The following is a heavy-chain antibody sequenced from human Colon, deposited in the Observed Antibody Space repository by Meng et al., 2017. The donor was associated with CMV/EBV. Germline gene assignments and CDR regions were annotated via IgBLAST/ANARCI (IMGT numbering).Heavy chain of an antibody. V-gene: IGHV3-30*02. CDR2: IRFDGSQQ. Sequence: QVHWWVLGGGVVQPGGSLRLSFVTSGFIFSNYSMQWVRQSPGKGLEWVAHIRFDGSQQFYVQSVKGRFTVSRHDPKNTLYLQMNDLRPEDTGVYYCATDHLWGMPNWGRGTLVTVSS. J-gene: IGHJ4*02. CDR3: ATDHLWGMPN. D-gene: IGHD3-3*02. CDR1: GFIFSNYS.